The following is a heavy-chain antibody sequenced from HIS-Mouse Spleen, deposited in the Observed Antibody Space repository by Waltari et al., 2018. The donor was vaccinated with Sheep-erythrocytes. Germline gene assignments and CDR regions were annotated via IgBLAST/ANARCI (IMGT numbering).Heavy chain of an antibody. CDR3: AKEDCGGDCPFDY. J-gene: IGHJ4*02. CDR1: GFTFSNFD. V-gene: IGHV3-30*18. Sequence: QVQLVESGGGVVQPGRSLRLPCAASGFTFSNFDMHWVRAAPGKGLEWVTVISDEGSNKYYADSVKGRFTISRDNSKNTLYLQMNSLRAEDTAVYYCAKEDCGGDCPFDYWGQGTLVTVSS. D-gene: IGHD2-21*02. CDR2: ISDEGSNK.